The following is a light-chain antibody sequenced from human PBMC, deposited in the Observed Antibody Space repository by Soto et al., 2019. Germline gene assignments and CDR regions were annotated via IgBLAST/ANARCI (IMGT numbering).Light chain of an antibody. CDR1: QTIGRN. CDR2: GVS. V-gene: IGKV3-15*01. Sequence: EIVLTQSPGTLSLSPGETATLSCRASQTIGRNYLAWYQQKLGQAPRLLIYGVSTRATGIPARFSGSGSGTEFTLTISSLQSEDSAVYYCHQRQSWPRTFGQGTKVDIK. CDR3: HQRQSWPRT. J-gene: IGKJ1*01.